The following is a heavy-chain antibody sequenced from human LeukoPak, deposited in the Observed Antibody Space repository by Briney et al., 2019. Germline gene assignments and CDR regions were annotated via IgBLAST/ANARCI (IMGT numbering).Heavy chain of an antibody. CDR1: GGSISTYS. Sequence: PSETLSLTCTVSGGSISTYSWTWVRQSPGKGLGWIGSVVTTTTKYSPALRSRVAISVDTSKNQFSLRLESVTTADTAVYYCARGTTVASGMQFWGQGALVTVSS. J-gene: IGHJ4*02. V-gene: IGHV4-4*07. D-gene: IGHD6-19*01. CDR2: VVTTTT. CDR3: ARGTTVASGMQF.